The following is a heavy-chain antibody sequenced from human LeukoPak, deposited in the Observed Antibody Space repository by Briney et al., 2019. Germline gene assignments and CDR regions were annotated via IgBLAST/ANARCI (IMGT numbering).Heavy chain of an antibody. V-gene: IGHV3-49*04. CDR2: IRSKALYGTS. D-gene: IGHD3-10*02. CDR3: VRESVRDYYFDF. CDR1: GFRFGGYA. J-gene: IGHJ4*02. Sequence: GGSLRLSCSGSGFRFGGYALSWVRQAPGKGLEWVGFIRSKALYGTSEYAASVEGRLSISRDDSNNIVYLQMKSLKTEDTAVYFCVRESVRDYYFDFWGQGTLVTVSS.